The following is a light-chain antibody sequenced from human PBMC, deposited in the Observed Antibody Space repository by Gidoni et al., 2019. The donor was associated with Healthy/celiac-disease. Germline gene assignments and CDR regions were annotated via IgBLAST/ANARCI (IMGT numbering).Light chain of an antibody. CDR2: LGS. V-gene: IGKV2-28*01. J-gene: IGKJ2*02. Sequence: DIVMTQSPLSLPVTPGEPASISCRSSQSLLHSNGYNYWDWYLQKPGQSPKLLIYLGSNRASGVTDRFRGSGSGTDFTLKISRVEAEDVGVYYCMQALQTPRTFGQGTKLEIK. CDR1: QSLLHSNGYNY. CDR3: MQALQTPRT.